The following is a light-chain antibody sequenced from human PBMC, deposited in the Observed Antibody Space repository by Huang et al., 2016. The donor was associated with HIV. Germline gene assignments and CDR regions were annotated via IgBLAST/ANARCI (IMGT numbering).Light chain of an antibody. Sequence: DIVMTQSPDSLAVSLGERATINCKSSQTVLYSSNHKNYLAWYQQKPGQPPKLLIYWASTRESGVPDRFSGSGSGTDFTLTISSLQAEDVALYYCQQYHTTPLTFGGGTKVEIK. CDR1: QTVLYSSNHKNY. V-gene: IGKV4-1*01. CDR2: WAS. CDR3: QQYHTTPLT. J-gene: IGKJ4*01.